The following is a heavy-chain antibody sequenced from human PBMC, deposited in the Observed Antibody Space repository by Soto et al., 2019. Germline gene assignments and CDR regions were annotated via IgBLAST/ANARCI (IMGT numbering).Heavy chain of an antibody. CDR2: IYWDDDK. J-gene: IGHJ4*02. Sequence: QITLKESGPTLVKPTETLTLTCTFSGFALSTSGVGVGWIRQPPGKALEWLALIYWDDDKRYSPSLKNRLTTTXXASENQVVLTMTHMDPVDTATYYCARGGMWRSFDYWGQGTQVTVSS. CDR3: ARGGMWRSFDY. CDR1: GFALSTSGVG. V-gene: IGHV2-5*02. D-gene: IGHD2-21*01.